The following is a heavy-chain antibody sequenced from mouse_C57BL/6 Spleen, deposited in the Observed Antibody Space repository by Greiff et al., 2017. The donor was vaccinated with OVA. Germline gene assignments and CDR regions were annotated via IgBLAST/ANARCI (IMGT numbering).Heavy chain of an antibody. V-gene: IGHV5-9*01. CDR2: ISGGGGNT. CDR1: GFTFSSYT. Sequence: EVQGVESGGGLVKPGGSLKLSCAASGFTFSSYTMSWVRQTPEKRLEWVATISGGGGNTYYPDSVKGRVTISRDNAKNTLYLQMSSLRSEDTALYYCARHRGSFFAYWGQGTLVTVSA. D-gene: IGHD1-1*01. J-gene: IGHJ3*01. CDR3: ARHRGSFFAY.